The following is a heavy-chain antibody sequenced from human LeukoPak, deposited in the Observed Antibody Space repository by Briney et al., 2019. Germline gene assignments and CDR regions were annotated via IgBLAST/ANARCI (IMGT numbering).Heavy chain of an antibody. V-gene: IGHV3-23*01. D-gene: IGHD6-19*01. CDR2: ISGSGGST. CDR1: GFTFSSYA. CDR3: AKGLSSGWYESASY. Sequence: PGGSLRLSCAASGFTFSSYAMSWVRQAPGKGLEWVSAISGSGGSTYYADSVKGRFTNSRDNSKNTLYLQMNSLRGEDTAVYYWAKGLSSGWYESASYWGQGTLVTVSS. J-gene: IGHJ4*02.